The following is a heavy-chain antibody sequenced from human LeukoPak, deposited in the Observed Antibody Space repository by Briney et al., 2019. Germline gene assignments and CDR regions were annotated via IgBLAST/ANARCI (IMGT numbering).Heavy chain of an antibody. V-gene: IGHV1-18*04. CDR3: ARLIVAAMTFDY. CDR2: ISAYNGNT. D-gene: IGHD2-15*01. Sequence: ASVKVSCKASGYTFTSYGISWVRQAPGQVLEWMGWISAYNGNTNYAQKLQGRVTMTTDTSTSTAYMELRSLRSDDTAVYYCARLIVAAMTFDYWGQGTLVTVSS. CDR1: GYTFTSYG. J-gene: IGHJ4*02.